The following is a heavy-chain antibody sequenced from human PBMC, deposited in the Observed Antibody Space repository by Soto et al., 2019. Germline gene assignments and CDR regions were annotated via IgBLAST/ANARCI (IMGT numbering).Heavy chain of an antibody. D-gene: IGHD3-22*01. V-gene: IGHV4-31*03. CDR2: LYYSGVT. CDR1: GGSISSGGYY. Sequence: QVQLQESGPGLVKPSQTLSLTCTVSGGSISSGGYYWSWIRQDPGKGLEWNGYLYYSGVTYYNPSLESRVTISVDTSKNQFSLKLNSVTAADTAVYYCARVGRNYDSGVWGGYFEYWGQGTLVTVTS. J-gene: IGHJ4*02. CDR3: ARVGRNYDSGVWGGYFEY.